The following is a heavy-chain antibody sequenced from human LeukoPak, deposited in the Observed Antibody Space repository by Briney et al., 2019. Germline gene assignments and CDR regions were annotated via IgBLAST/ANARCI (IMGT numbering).Heavy chain of an antibody. D-gene: IGHD6-19*01. CDR1: GGSVSTSNYY. V-gene: IGHV4-39*07. Sequence: SETLSLTCTVSGGSVSTSNYYWGWIRQPPGKGLEWIGYIYHSGSTYYNPSLKSRVTISVDRSKNQFSLKLSSVTAADTAVYYCARSDSSGWPEAFDIWGQGTMVTVSS. CDR2: IYHSGST. J-gene: IGHJ3*02. CDR3: ARSDSSGWPEAFDI.